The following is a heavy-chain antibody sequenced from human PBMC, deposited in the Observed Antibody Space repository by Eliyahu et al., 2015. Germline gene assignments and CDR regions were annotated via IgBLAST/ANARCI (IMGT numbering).Heavy chain of an antibody. J-gene: IGHJ5*02. CDR2: XSAYNGNT. V-gene: IGHV1-18*01. D-gene: IGHD6-19*01. CDR1: GYXFTSYG. Sequence: QVQLVQSGAEVKKPGASVKVSCKXSGYXFTSYGXSWVRQAPGQGLEWXGWXSAYNGNTNYAQKLQGRXTMTTDTSTSTAYMELRSLRSDDTAVYYCARDERERGVQWLAHNWFDPWGQGTLVTVSS. CDR3: ARDERERGVQWLAHNWFDP.